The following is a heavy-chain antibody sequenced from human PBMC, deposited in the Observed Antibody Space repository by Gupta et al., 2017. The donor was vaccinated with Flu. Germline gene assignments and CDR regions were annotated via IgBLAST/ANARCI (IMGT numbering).Heavy chain of an antibody. CDR2: TSDSGNT. CDR3: ARDRVWYFDL. V-gene: IGHV4-59*01. J-gene: IGHJ2*01. CDR1: NGSINTVY. D-gene: IGHD3-10*01. Sequence: SNGSINTVYWSWSRQAPGKGLEWIGYTSDSGNTKYNPSLKSRVTRSVDPSKSQFSLRLNSVTTADTAVYYCARDRVWYFDLWGRGTLVTVSS.